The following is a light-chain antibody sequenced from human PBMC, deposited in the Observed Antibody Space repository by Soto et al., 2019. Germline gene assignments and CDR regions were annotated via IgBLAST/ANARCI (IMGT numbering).Light chain of an antibody. CDR1: QSASSY. V-gene: IGKV3-11*01. Sequence: EIVLTQSPATLSLSPGERATLSCRASQSASSYLAWYQQKPGQAPRLLIYDASNRATGIPARFSGSGSGTDFTLTISRLEPEDFAVYFCQQYGRSPTFGQGTKVDIK. CDR2: DAS. CDR3: QQYGRSPT. J-gene: IGKJ1*01.